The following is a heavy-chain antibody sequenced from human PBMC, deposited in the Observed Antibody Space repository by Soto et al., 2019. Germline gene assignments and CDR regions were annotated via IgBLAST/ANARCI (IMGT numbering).Heavy chain of an antibody. J-gene: IGHJ4*02. D-gene: IGHD2-15*01. V-gene: IGHV4-59*01. CDR2: IYYDGNT. CDR3: ARGGWSLDD. CDR1: GGSMSNFY. Sequence: QVQLQESGPGLVKPSETLSLTCTVSGGSMSNFYWSWIRQPPGKGLEWIGYIYYDGNTNYNPSLRSRITISVDTSKNQFSLKLNSVPAADTAVYYCARGGWSLDDWGQGALVTVSS.